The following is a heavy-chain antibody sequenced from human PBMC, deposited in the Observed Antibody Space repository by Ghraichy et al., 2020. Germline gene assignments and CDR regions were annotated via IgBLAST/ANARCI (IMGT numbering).Heavy chain of an antibody. D-gene: IGHD2-15*01. J-gene: IGHJ4*02. CDR1: GYTFTSYY. V-gene: IGHV1-46*01. CDR2: INPSGGST. Sequence: ASVKVSCKASGYTFTSYYMHWVRQAPGQGLEWMGIINPSGGSTSYAQKFQGRVTMTRDTSTSTVYMELSSLRSEDTAVYYCARGPPIVVVVAATPEGDYWGQGTLVTVSS. CDR3: ARGPPIVVVVAATPEGDY.